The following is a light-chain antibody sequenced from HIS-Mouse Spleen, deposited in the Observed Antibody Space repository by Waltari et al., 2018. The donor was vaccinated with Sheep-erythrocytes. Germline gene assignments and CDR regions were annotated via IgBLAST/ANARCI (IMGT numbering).Light chain of an antibody. CDR1: SSDVGGYNY. CDR2: EVS. J-gene: IGLJ1*01. V-gene: IGLV2-8*01. Sequence: QSALTQHPSASGSPGQSVTISCTGTSSDVGGYNYVSWYQQHPGKAPKLMIYEVSKRPSGVPDRFSGSKSGNTASLTASGLQAEDEADYYCSSYAGSNNYVFGTGTKVTVL. CDR3: SSYAGSNNYV.